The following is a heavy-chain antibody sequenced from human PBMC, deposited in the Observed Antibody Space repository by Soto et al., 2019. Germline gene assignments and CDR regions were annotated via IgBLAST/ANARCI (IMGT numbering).Heavy chain of an antibody. V-gene: IGHV1-69*01. J-gene: IGHJ5*02. D-gene: IGHD3-22*01. Sequence: QVQLVQSGAEVKKPGSSVKVSCKASGGTFSSYSISWVRQAPGQGLEWMGGIIPIFGSTNYAQNFQGRVTITADESTSTAYMELSSMRSEDTAVYYWASTYDSSGYYLGNAWFDPWGQGTLVTVSS. CDR3: ASTYDSSGYYLGNAWFDP. CDR1: GGTFSSYS. CDR2: IIPIFGST.